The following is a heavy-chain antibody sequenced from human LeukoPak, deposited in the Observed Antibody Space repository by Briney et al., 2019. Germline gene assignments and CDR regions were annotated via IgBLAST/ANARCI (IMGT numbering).Heavy chain of an antibody. CDR1: GGAISSDF. D-gene: IGHD6-19*01. J-gene: IGHJ5*02. CDR3: ARWSVGSSGWYSWFDP. CDR2: IYTSGST. V-gene: IGHV4-4*07. Sequence: SETLSLTCTVSGGAISSDFWSWIRQPAGKGLEWIGRIYTSGSTNYNPSLKSRVTMSVDTSKNQFSLKLSSVTAADTAVYYCARWSVGSSGWYSWFDPWGQGTLVTASS.